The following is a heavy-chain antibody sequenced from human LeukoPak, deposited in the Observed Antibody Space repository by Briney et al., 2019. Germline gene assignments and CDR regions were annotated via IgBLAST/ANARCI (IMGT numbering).Heavy chain of an antibody. CDR2: ISSDGDTT. V-gene: IGHV3-23*01. CDR3: AKESPHYDY. CDR1: GFIFSSNA. Sequence: PGGSLRLSCVASGFIFSSNAMSWVRQAPGKGLKWVSGISSDGDTTYYADSVKGRFTISRDNSRNTLYLQMNSLRAEDTAVYYCAKESPHYDYWGQGTLVTVSS. J-gene: IGHJ4*02.